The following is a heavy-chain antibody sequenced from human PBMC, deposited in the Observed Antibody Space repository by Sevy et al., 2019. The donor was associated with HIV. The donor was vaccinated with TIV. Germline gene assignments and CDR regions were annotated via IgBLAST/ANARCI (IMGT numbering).Heavy chain of an antibody. D-gene: IGHD1-7*01. CDR3: ARDRRNYAGQYFDY. CDR1: GFTFSDFY. CDR2: ISSGSTYT. V-gene: IGHV3-11*06. J-gene: IGHJ4*01. Sequence: GGSRLSCEVSGFTFSDFYMSWIRQAPGKGLEWVSDISSGSTYTKSADSVKGRFTISRDNARNSLYLQMNSLRVEDTAVYYCARDRRNYAGQYFDYWGQGTLVTVSS.